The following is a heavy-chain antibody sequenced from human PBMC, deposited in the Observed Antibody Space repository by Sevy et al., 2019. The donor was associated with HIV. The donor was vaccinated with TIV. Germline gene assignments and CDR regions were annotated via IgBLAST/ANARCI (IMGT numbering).Heavy chain of an antibody. D-gene: IGHD4-17*01. J-gene: IGHJ4*01. CDR3: ARDLEFYDHGDYGPAFMPDF. CDR2: IWFDGSNT. V-gene: IGHV3-33*01. Sequence: GGSLRLSCAASGFTFSSFGMHWVRQAPGKGLEWLAVIWFDGSNTYYADSVRDRFTISRDIAKNTLHLQMNSLRAEDTAVYYCARDLEFYDHGDYGPAFMPDFWGHGTLVTVSS. CDR1: GFTFSSFG.